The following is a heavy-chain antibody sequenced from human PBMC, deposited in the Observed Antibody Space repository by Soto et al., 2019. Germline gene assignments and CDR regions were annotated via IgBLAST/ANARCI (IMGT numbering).Heavy chain of an antibody. V-gene: IGHV3-49*03. CDR2: IRSKAYGGTT. CDR3: TRDRVVVVPAAMQGRYYYYYMDV. Sequence: GGSLRLSCTASGFTFGDYAMSWFRQAPGKGLEWVGFIRSKAYGGTTEYAASVKGRFTISRDDSKSIAYLQMNGLKTTDTAVYYCTRDRVVVVPAAMQGRYYYYYMDVWGKGTTVTVSS. CDR1: GFTFGDYA. J-gene: IGHJ6*03. D-gene: IGHD2-2*01.